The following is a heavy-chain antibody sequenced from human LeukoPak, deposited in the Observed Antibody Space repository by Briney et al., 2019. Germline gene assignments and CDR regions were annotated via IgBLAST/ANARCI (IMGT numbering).Heavy chain of an antibody. J-gene: IGHJ2*01. CDR1: GGTFSSYA. D-gene: IGHD2-2*01. Sequence: SVKVSCKASGGTFSSYAISWVRQAPGQGLEWMGGIIPIFGTANYAQKFQGRVTITTDESTSTAYMELSSLRSEDTAVYYCARDRNVAMPPQGLWGRGTLVTVSS. V-gene: IGHV1-69*05. CDR2: IIPIFGTA. CDR3: ARDRNVAMPPQGL.